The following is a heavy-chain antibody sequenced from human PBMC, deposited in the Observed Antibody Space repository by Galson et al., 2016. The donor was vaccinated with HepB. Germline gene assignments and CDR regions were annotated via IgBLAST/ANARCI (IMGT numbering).Heavy chain of an antibody. CDR3: AKERFGCFGGRCYSEFDS. CDR2: VSYDGGDK. J-gene: IGHJ4*02. V-gene: IGHV3-30*18. D-gene: IGHD2-15*01. CDR1: GFAFSNCG. Sequence: SLRLSCAASGFAFSNCGVHWVRQAPGKGLEWVALVSYDGGDKYYGDSVKGRFTVSRDNSRNMLYLHMNNLRPEDTAVYYCAKERFGCFGGRCYSEFDSWGQGTLVTVSS.